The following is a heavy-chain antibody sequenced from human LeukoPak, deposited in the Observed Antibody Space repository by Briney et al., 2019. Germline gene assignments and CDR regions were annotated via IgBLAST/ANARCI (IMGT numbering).Heavy chain of an antibody. J-gene: IGHJ4*02. CDR3: ASDVDTAMVTDY. CDR1: GFTFSSYA. Sequence: GGSLRLSGAASGFTFSSYAMSWVRQAPGKGLEWVSAISGSGSSTYYADSVKGRFTISRDNSKNTLYLQMNSLRAEDTAVYYCASDVDTAMVTDYWGQGTLVTVSS. CDR2: ISGSGSST. V-gene: IGHV3-23*01. D-gene: IGHD5-18*01.